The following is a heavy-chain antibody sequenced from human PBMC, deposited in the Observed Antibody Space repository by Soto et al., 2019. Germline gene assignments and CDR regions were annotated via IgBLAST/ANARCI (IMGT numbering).Heavy chain of an antibody. CDR2: ISSSGTSA. CDR1: GFTFSAVY. Sequence: QVQLEESGGGLVKPGGSLRLSCAASGFTFSAVYMSWIRQAPNKGLEYISYISSSGTSANYADSVKGRFTISRDNAKNSLYLQMNSLRAEDTAVYSCASDRGAVTGQYFDYWGQGALVTVSS. D-gene: IGHD6-19*01. J-gene: IGHJ4*02. V-gene: IGHV3-11*05. CDR3: ASDRGAVTGQYFDY.